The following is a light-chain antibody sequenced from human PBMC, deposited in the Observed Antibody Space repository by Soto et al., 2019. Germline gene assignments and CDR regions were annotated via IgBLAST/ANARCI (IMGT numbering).Light chain of an antibody. CDR2: DVT. CDR1: SSNIGGNS. Sequence: QSVMTQPPSVSAAPGQKVTISCSGSSSNIGGNSVSWYQQLPGTAPKLMIYDVTKRPSGVPDRFSGSKSGNTASLTISGLQAEDEADYYCCSYTDSWVFGGGTKLTVL. J-gene: IGLJ3*02. V-gene: IGLV2-11*01. CDR3: CSYTDSWV.